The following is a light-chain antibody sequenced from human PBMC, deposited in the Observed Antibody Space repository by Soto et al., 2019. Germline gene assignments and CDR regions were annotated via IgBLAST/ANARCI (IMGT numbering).Light chain of an antibody. CDR3: QQSYSTPRT. CDR1: QSIRTY. J-gene: IGKJ1*01. Sequence: DIQMTQSPPSLSASVGDRVTITCRASQSIRTYLNWYQQKPGKAPKVLISATSNLQSGVPSRFSGSGSGTDFTLTISSLLPEDFGTYYCQQSYSTPRTFGQGTKVEIK. V-gene: IGKV1-39*01. CDR2: ATS.